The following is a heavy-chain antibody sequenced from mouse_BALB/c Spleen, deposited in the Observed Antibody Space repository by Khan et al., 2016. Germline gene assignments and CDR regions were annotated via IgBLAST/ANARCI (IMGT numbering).Heavy chain of an antibody. V-gene: IGHV4-1*02. CDR3: ASTFWYFDV. J-gene: IGHJ1*01. CDR1: GFDFSRYW. CDR2: INPDSSTI. Sequence: EVKLLESGGGLVQPGGSLKLSCAASGFDFSRYWMSWVRQAPGKGLEWIGEINPDSSTINYKPSLKHKFIISRDNAKNTLNLQMSKVRSEDTALYYWASTFWYFDVWGAGTTVTVSS.